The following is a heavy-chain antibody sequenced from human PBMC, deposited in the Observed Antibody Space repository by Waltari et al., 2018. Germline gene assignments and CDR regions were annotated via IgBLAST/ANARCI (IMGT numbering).Heavy chain of an antibody. J-gene: IGHJ5*02. CDR3: AREGGNFNWMDP. D-gene: IGHD4-4*01. Sequence: QFQLLESGGGVVQPGTSLKLYCVASGFNFVTPGMHWVRQAPGKVLDWVAVIWHDGSKTYYADSVKGRFTISRDDSKNMFYLQMNSLRVEDTAMYYCAREGGNFNWMDPWGQGTLVTVS. CDR2: IWHDGSKT. V-gene: IGHV3-33*01. CDR1: GFNFVTPG.